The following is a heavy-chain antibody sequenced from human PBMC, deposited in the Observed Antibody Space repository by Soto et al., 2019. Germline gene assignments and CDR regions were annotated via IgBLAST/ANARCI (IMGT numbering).Heavy chain of an antibody. D-gene: IGHD3-10*02. CDR3: QAEDGIRAVRSVSAFLLKRSSDL. CDR2: ISYSGTT. Sequence: PGKGLEWIGFISYSGTTHYSASLRSRVSISVDTSKNQFSLDLSSVTAADTAVFFFQAEDGIRAVRSVSAFLLKRSSDL. V-gene: IGHV4-30-4*01. J-gene: IGHJ2*01.